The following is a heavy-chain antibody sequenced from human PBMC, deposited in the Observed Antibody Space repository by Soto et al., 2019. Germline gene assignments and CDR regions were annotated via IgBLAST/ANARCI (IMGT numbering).Heavy chain of an antibody. Sequence: SETLSLTCTVSGGSISSYYWSWIRQPAGKGLEWIGRIYTSGSTNYNPSLKSRVTMSVDTSKNQFSLKLSSVTAADTAGYYCARDGSRYSSSYGMDVWGQGTTVTVSS. J-gene: IGHJ6*02. D-gene: IGHD6-6*01. CDR2: IYTSGST. CDR1: GGSISSYY. CDR3: ARDGSRYSSSYGMDV. V-gene: IGHV4-4*07.